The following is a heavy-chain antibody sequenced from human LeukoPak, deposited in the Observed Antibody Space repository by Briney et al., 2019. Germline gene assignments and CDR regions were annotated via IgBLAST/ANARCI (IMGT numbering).Heavy chain of an antibody. J-gene: IGHJ4*02. D-gene: IGHD5-12*01. CDR1: GGSISSYY. CDR2: IYYSGST. Sequence: SETLSLTCTVSGGSISSYYWSWIRQPPGKGLEWIGYIYYSGSTNYNPSLKSRVTISVDTSKNQFSLKLSSVTAADTAVYYCARHSDYDYWFDYWGQGTLVTVSS. V-gene: IGHV4-59*08. CDR3: ARHSDYDYWFDY.